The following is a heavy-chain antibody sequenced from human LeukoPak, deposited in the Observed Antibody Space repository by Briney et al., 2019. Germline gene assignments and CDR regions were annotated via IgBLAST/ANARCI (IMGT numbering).Heavy chain of an antibody. CDR1: GYTFTSYD. J-gene: IGHJ3*02. D-gene: IGHD3-10*01. Sequence: ASVKVSCKASGYTFTSYDINWVRQATGQGLEWMGWMNPNSGNTGYAQKFQGRVTMTRNTSISTAYMELSRLRSEDTAVYYCARGGRVWFGPSWGSFDIWGQGTMVTVSS. CDR2: MNPNSGNT. CDR3: ARGGRVWFGPSWGSFDI. V-gene: IGHV1-8*01.